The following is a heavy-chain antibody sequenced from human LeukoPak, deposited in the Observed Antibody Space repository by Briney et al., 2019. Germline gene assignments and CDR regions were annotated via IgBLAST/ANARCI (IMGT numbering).Heavy chain of an antibody. V-gene: IGHV4-38-2*02. J-gene: IGHJ4*02. CDR3: ASHHPVGANFDY. D-gene: IGHD1-26*01. CDR2: IYHSGST. Sequence: SETLSLTCTVSGYSISSGYYWGWIRQPPGKGLEWIGSIYHSGSTYYNPSLKSRVTISVDTSKNQFSLKLSSVTAADTAVYHCASHHPVGANFDYWGQGTLVTVSS. CDR1: GYSISSGYY.